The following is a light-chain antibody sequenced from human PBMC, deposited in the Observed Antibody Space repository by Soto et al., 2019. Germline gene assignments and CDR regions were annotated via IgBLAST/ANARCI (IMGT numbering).Light chain of an antibody. V-gene: IGKV3-15*01. CDR3: QQYNKWPQT. J-gene: IGKJ1*01. Sequence: EIVMKQSLVTLSASAMERVTIYCRASQSVTTNLGWYHQRPGQAPRLLIYAASTRATGVPARFSGSGSGTDFTLTVNSLQPEDFGNYYCQQYNKWPQTFGQGTKVDIK. CDR2: AAS. CDR1: QSVTTN.